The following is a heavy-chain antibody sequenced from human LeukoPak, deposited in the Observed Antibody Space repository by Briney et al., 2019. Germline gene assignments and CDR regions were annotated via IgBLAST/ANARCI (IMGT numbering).Heavy chain of an antibody. CDR3: ARGFLGDYFGSGSYYVFDY. J-gene: IGHJ4*02. Sequence: ASVKVSCKASGYTFTSYGISWVRQAPGQGLEWMGWISAYNGNTNYAQKLQGRVTMTTDTSTSTAYMELRSLRSDDTAVYYCARGFLGDYFGSGSYYVFDYWGQGTLVTVSS. CDR2: ISAYNGNT. V-gene: IGHV1-18*01. D-gene: IGHD3-10*01. CDR1: GYTFTSYG.